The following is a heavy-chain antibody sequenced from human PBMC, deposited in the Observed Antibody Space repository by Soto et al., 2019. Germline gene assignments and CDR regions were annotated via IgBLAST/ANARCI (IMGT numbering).Heavy chain of an antibody. V-gene: IGHV5-10-1*01. D-gene: IGHD3-22*01. Sequence: PGESLKISCKGSGYSFTSYWISWVRQMPGKGLEWMGRIDPSDSYTNYSPSFQGHVTISADKSISTAYLQWSSLKASDTAMYYCARHEPLYYYDSSVDVWGQGTTVTVSS. CDR2: IDPSDSYT. CDR3: ARHEPLYYYDSSVDV. CDR1: GYSFTSYW. J-gene: IGHJ6*02.